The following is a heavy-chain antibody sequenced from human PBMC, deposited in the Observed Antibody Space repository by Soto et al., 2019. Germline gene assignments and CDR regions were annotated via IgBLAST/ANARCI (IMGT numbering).Heavy chain of an antibody. D-gene: IGHD4-17*01. V-gene: IGHV4-34*01. Sequence: SETLSLTCAVYGGSFSGYYWSWIRQPPGKGLEWFGEINHSGSTNYNPSLKSRLTISVDTSKNQFSLKLSCVTAADTAVYYCARGRAAVTAYYYCYYGMDVWGKGTTVTVSS. CDR3: ARGRAAVTAYYYCYYGMDV. J-gene: IGHJ6*04. CDR2: INHSGST. CDR1: GGSFSGYY.